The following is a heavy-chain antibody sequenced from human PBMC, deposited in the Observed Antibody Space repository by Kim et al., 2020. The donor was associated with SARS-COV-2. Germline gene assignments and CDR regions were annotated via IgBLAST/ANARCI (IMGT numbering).Heavy chain of an antibody. CDR1: GFTFSTYW. J-gene: IGHJ4*02. D-gene: IGHD3-16*01. CDR3: ATEWGRAFDS. V-gene: IGHV3-7*03. Sequence: GGSLRLSCAASGFTFSTYWMSWVRQAPGQGLEWVANIKEDGNEKYYVDSVKGRFTISRDNARNSLYLQMNSLRAEDTAVYYCATEWGRAFDSWGQGTLVTVSS. CDR2: IKEDGNEK.